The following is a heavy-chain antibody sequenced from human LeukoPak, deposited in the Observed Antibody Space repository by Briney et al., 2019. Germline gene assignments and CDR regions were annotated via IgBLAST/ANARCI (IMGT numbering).Heavy chain of an antibody. CDR3: AVWGTQDHYFDY. V-gene: IGHV3-30-3*01. Sequence: PGGSLRLSCAASGFTFSSYAMHWVRQAPGKGLEWVAVISYDGSNKYYADSVKGRFTISRDNSKNTLYLQMNSLRAEDTAVYYCAVWGTQDHYFDYWGQGTLVTVSS. CDR2: ISYDGSNK. J-gene: IGHJ4*02. CDR1: GFTFSSYA. D-gene: IGHD3-16*01.